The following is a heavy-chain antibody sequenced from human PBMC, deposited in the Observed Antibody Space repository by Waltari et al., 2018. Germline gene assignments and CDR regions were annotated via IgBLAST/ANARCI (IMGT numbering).Heavy chain of an antibody. CDR1: GFTFSSYS. D-gene: IGHD6-13*01. V-gene: IGHV3-21*01. CDR3: ARDGKQLVPQFDY. CDR2: ISSMSSYI. J-gene: IGHJ4*02. Sequence: EVQLVESGGGLVKPGGSLRLSCAASGFTFSSYSMNWVRQAPGKGREWVSSISSMSSYIYYADSVKGRFTISRDNAKNSLYLQMNSLRAEDTAVYYCARDGKQLVPQFDYWGQGTLVTVSS.